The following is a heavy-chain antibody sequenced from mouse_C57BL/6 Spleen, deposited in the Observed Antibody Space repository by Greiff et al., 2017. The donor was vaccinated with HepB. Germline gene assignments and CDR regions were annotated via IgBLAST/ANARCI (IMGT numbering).Heavy chain of an antibody. J-gene: IGHJ3*01. Sequence: VQLQQSGAELVKPGASVKMSCKASGYTFTSYWITWVKQRPGQGLEWIGDIYPGSGSTNYNEKFKSKATLTVDTSSSTAYMQLSSLTSEDSAVYYCASIEMQGPLYDYDAAWFAYWGQGTLVTVSA. CDR1: GYTFTSYW. CDR2: IYPGSGST. V-gene: IGHV1-55*01. CDR3: ASIEMQGPLYDYDAAWFAY. D-gene: IGHD2-4*01.